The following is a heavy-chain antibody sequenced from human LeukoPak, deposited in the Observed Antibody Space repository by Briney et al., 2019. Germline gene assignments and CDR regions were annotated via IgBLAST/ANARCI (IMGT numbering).Heavy chain of an antibody. Sequence: PGGSLRLSCAASGFTFSSYSMNWVRQAPGKGLEWVSSISSSSSYIYYADSVKGRFTISRDNAKNSLYLQMNSLRAEDTAVYYCAREGYYDSSGYYAEANDIWGQGTMVTVSS. CDR3: AREGYYDSSGYYAEANDI. CDR2: ISSSSSYI. V-gene: IGHV3-21*01. J-gene: IGHJ3*02. D-gene: IGHD3-22*01. CDR1: GFTFSSYS.